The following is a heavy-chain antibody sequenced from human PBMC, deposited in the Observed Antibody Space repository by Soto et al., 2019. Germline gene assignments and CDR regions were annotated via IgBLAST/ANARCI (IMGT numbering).Heavy chain of an antibody. D-gene: IGHD4-17*01. CDR1: GGSIGSLY. V-gene: IGHV4-59*11. Sequence: SETLSLTCSVSGGSIGSLYWSWIRQPPGKGLEWIGYIYYSGSTNYNPSLKSRVTISVDRSKNQFSLKLSSVTAADTAVYYCASTGNRHDYGDYAQGLPVYWGQGTLVTVSS. J-gene: IGHJ4*02. CDR3: ASTGNRHDYGDYAQGLPVY. CDR2: IYYSGST.